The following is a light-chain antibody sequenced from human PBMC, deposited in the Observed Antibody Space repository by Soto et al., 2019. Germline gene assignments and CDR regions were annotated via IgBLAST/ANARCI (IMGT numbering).Light chain of an antibody. V-gene: IGKV3-20*01. J-gene: IGKJ1*01. CDR3: QQYGNSPRT. Sequence: EIVLTQSPDTLSLSPGERATLSCRASQSVISNYIGWYQQKSGQAPRLLIYGASSRATGIPDSFSGSGSGADFTLTISRLEPEDFAVYYCQQYGNSPRTFGEGTKVEIK. CDR1: QSVISNY. CDR2: GAS.